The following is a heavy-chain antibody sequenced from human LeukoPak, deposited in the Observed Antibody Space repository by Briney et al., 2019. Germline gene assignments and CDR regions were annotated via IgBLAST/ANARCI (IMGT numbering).Heavy chain of an antibody. Sequence: SETLSLTCTVSGGSISNYYWTWIRQPAGKGLEWIGRIYTSGNTNYNPSLKSRITMSLDTSKNQFSLKLSSVTAADTAVYYCARAPSYNSARLDVWGRGTTVTVSS. V-gene: IGHV4-4*07. D-gene: IGHD1-1*01. CDR1: GGSISNYY. CDR2: IYTSGNT. J-gene: IGHJ6*02. CDR3: ARAPSYNSARLDV.